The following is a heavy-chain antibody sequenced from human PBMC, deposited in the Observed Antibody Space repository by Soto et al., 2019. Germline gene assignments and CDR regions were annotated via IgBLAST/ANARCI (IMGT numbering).Heavy chain of an antibody. V-gene: IGHV3-23*01. CDR1: GFTFSSYA. Sequence: EVQLLESGGGLVQPGGSLRLSCAASGFTFSSYAMSWVRQAPGKGLEWVSAISGSGGRTYYADSVKGRFTISRDNSKNTLYLQMNSLRAEDTAVYYCAKEKAAGSGSYYNWIDYWGQGTLVTVSS. D-gene: IGHD3-10*01. CDR2: ISGSGGRT. CDR3: AKEKAAGSGSYYNWIDY. J-gene: IGHJ4*02.